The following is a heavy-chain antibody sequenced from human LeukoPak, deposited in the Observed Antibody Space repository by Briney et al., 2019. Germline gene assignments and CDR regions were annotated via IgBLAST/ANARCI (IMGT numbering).Heavy chain of an antibody. CDR2: IKQDGSEK. CDR1: GFTFSSYW. Sequence: GGSLRLSCAASGFTFSSYWMSWVRQAPGKGLEWVANIKQDGSEKYYVDSVKGRFTISRDNAKNSLYLQMNSLRAEDTAVYYCARDRVVGAEKYFDYWGQGTLVTVSS. V-gene: IGHV3-7*01. D-gene: IGHD1-26*01. J-gene: IGHJ4*02. CDR3: ARDRVVGAEKYFDY.